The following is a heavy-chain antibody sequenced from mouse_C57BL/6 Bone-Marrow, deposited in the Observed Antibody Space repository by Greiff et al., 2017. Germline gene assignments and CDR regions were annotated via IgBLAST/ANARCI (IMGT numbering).Heavy chain of an antibody. CDR2: ISDGGSYT. D-gene: IGHD2-3*01. V-gene: IGHV5-4*01. CDR3: ARQAIYDGYYVVDY. CDR1: GFTFSSYA. J-gene: IGHJ2*01. Sequence: EVQVVESGGGLVKPGGSLKLSCAASGFTFSSYAMSWVRQTPEKRLEWVATISDGGSYTYYPDNVKGRFTISRDNAKNNLYLHMSHLKSEDTAMYYCARQAIYDGYYVVDYWGQGTTLTVSS.